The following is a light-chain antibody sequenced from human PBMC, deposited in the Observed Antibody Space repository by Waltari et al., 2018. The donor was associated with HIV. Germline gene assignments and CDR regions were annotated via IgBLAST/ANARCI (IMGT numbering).Light chain of an antibody. Sequence: QSVLTQPPSVSGAPGQRVTISCTGSSSNLGAPYDVHWYQQLQGTDPKLLNERNNKRPSGGPDRFSGAKTGTSASLAITGLQAEDEADYYCQSFDSNLFGRVFGGGTKLTVL. V-gene: IGLV1-40*01. CDR3: QSFDSNLFGRV. CDR2: RNN. J-gene: IGLJ2*01. CDR1: SSNLGAPYD.